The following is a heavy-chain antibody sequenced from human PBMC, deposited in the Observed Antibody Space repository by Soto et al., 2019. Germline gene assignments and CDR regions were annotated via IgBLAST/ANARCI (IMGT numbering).Heavy chain of an antibody. CDR1: GYTFTSYY. CDR3: ARKRVKSSALMGPYYYYVRDV. CDR2: INPSGGST. V-gene: IGHV1-46*01. Sequence: ASVKVSCKASGYTFTSYYMHWVRQAPGQGLEWMGIINPSGGSTSYAQKIQGRVTMTRDTSTSTVYMKLSSLRSEDTAGYYCARKRVKSSALMGPYYYYVRDVWGQGTTVPVS. J-gene: IGHJ6*02. D-gene: IGHD3-22*01.